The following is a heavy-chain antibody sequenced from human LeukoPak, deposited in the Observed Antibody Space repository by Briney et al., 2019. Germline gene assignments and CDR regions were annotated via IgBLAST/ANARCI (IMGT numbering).Heavy chain of an antibody. V-gene: IGHV3-7*01. Sequence: GVSLRLSCAVSGFTFTTYWMSWVRQAPGKGLEWVANIKQDGSEKDYVDSVKGRFTISRDNAKNSMYLQMNSLRAEDTAVYYCARVYSSSSGRALDYWGQGTLVTVSS. D-gene: IGHD6-6*01. CDR2: IKQDGSEK. J-gene: IGHJ4*02. CDR1: GFTFTTYW. CDR3: ARVYSSSSGRALDY.